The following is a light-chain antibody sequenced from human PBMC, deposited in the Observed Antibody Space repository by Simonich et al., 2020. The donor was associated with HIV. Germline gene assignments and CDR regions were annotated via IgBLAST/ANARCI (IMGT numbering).Light chain of an antibody. CDR3: QQYYSTPRT. Sequence: DIVMTQSPDSLAVSLGERATINCKSSQSVLYSSNNKNYLAWYQQKPGHPPKLLIYWSSTRESGVPDRLSGSGSGTDFTLTISSLQAEDVAVYYCQQYYSTPRTFGQGTKVEIK. J-gene: IGKJ1*01. V-gene: IGKV4-1*01. CDR1: QSVLYSSNNKNY. CDR2: WSS.